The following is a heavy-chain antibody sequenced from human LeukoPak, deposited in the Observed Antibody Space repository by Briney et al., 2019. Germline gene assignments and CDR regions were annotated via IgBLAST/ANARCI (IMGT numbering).Heavy chain of an antibody. V-gene: IGHV4-61*02. Sequence: SETLSLTCTVSGGSISSGSYYWSWIRQPAGKGLEWIGRIYTSGSTNYNPSLKSRVTISVDTSKNQFSLKLSSVTAADTAVYHCARGDGYNLDYWGQGTLVTVSS. CDR1: GGSISSGSYY. J-gene: IGHJ4*02. CDR2: IYTSGST. D-gene: IGHD5-24*01. CDR3: ARGDGYNLDY.